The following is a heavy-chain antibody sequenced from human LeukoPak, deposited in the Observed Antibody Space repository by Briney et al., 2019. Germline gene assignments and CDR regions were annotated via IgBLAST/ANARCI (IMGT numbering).Heavy chain of an antibody. J-gene: IGHJ4*02. CDR3: AKCLTTVTIIDY. D-gene: IGHD4-17*01. V-gene: IGHV3-23*01. Sequence: GGSLRLSCAASGFTFSSYAMSWVRQAPGKGLEWVSAISGGGGSTYYADSVKGRFTISRDNSKNTQYLQINFLRADDTAVYYCAKCLTTVTIIDYWGQGTLVTVSS. CDR2: ISGGGGST. CDR1: GFTFSSYA.